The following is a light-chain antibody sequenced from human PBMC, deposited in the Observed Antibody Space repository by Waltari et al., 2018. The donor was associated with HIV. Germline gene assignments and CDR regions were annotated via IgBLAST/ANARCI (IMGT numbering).Light chain of an antibody. CDR3: GTWDNTLNGVV. CDR2: ENN. CDR1: PSNIAHEY. Sequence: QSVLPQPHSMSAAPGQKLTISCSRRPSNIAHEYVSWYQKVPETAPKPLIYENNKRPSGIPDRFAGSKSGTSATLAITGLQTGDEADYFCGTWDNTLNGVVFGGGTRLTVL. V-gene: IGLV1-51*01. J-gene: IGLJ3*02.